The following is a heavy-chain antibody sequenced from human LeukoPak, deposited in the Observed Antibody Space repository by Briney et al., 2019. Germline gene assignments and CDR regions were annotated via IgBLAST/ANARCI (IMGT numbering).Heavy chain of an antibody. D-gene: IGHD3-10*01. Sequence: GGSLRLSCAASGFTFSSYSMNWVRQAPGKGLEWVSSISSSSSYIYYADSVKGRFTISRDNAKNSLYPQMNSLRAEDTAVYYCARGWTYYYGSGSYSTGYNWFDPWGQGTLVTVSS. J-gene: IGHJ5*02. CDR1: GFTFSSYS. V-gene: IGHV3-21*01. CDR2: ISSSSSYI. CDR3: ARGWTYYYGSGSYSTGYNWFDP.